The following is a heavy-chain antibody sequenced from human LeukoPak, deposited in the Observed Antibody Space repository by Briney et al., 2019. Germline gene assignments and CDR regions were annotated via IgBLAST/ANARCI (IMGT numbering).Heavy chain of an antibody. CDR2: ISYSGTT. V-gene: IGHV4-39*07. D-gene: IGHD2-2*01. J-gene: IGHJ4*02. Sequence: SETLSLTCSVSGDSLSTTNSYWGWIRQSSEQGLEWIGSISYSGTTYYSPSLRSRVTISKDTAARQFSLKVRSVTTTDTAVYYCAGEGSTSWPDYWGQGTLVTVSS. CDR3: AGEGSTSWPDY. CDR1: GDSLSTTNSY.